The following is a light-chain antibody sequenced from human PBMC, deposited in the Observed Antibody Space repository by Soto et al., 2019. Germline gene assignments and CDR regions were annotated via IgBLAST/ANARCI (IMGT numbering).Light chain of an antibody. V-gene: IGLV2-23*02. CDR1: SSDVGSYNL. Sequence: QSVLTQPASVSGSPGQSITISCTGTSSDVGSYNLVSWYQQHPGKAPKLMIYVVSNRPSGVSYRFSGSKSGNTASLTISGLQAEDEADYYCCSYAGSSTYWVFGGGTKLTVL. CDR3: CSYAGSSTYWV. J-gene: IGLJ3*02. CDR2: VVS.